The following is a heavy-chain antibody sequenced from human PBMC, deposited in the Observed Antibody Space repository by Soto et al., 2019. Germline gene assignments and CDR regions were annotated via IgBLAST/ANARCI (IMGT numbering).Heavy chain of an antibody. Sequence: QVQLVQSGAEVKKPGSSVTVSCKAPGGTFSSYAISWVRQAPGQGLEWMGGIIPIFGTANYAQKFQGRVTITADEATSTGYMELSSLRSEDTAVYYCARSQGGSSSLDIYYYYYYGMDVWGQGTTVTVSS. CDR1: GGTFSSYA. V-gene: IGHV1-69*01. J-gene: IGHJ6*02. D-gene: IGHD2-15*01. CDR2: IIPIFGTA. CDR3: ARSQGGSSSLDIYYYYYYGMDV.